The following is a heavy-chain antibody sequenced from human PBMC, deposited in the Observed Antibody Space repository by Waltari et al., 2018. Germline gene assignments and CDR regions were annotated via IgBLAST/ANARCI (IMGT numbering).Heavy chain of an antibody. D-gene: IGHD6-19*01. V-gene: IGHV3-7*01. Sequence: EVQLVGSGGGLVQPGGSLRLSCAASGFTFSNYWMNWVRQAPGKGMEWVANIKQDGSEKYYIDSVKGRFTISRDNAQNSLFLQMNSLRAEDTALYYCAGGVGWDFDYWDQGTLVTVSS. CDR2: IKQDGSEK. CDR3: AGGVGWDFDY. CDR1: GFTFSNYW. J-gene: IGHJ4*02.